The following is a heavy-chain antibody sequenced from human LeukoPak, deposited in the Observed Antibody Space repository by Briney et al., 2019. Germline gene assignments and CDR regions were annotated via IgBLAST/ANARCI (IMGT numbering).Heavy chain of an antibody. D-gene: IGHD2-15*01. V-gene: IGHV4-38-2*02. Sequence: SETLSLTCTVSGYSISSGYYWGWIRQPPGKGLEWIGSIYHSGSTYYNPSLKSRVTISVDTSKNQFSLKLSSVTAADTAVYYCARAVYSHYYYYYMDVWGKGTTVTVSS. CDR3: ARAVYSHYYYYYMDV. J-gene: IGHJ6*03. CDR2: IYHSGST. CDR1: GYSISSGYY.